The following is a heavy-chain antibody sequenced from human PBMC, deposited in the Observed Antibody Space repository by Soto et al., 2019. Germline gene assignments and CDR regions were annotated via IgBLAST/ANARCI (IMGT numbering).Heavy chain of an antibody. D-gene: IGHD6-13*01. V-gene: IGHV1-18*04. CDR2: ISGYNGDT. Sequence: ASVKVSCKASGYTFTSYGISWVRQAPGQGLEWMGWISGYNGDTNYAQKLQGRVTMTTDTFTNTAYMELRSLRSDDTAVYYCARAPQTVAGTGIWYWGQGTLVTVSS. CDR3: ARAPQTVAGTGIWY. J-gene: IGHJ4*02. CDR1: GYTFTSYG.